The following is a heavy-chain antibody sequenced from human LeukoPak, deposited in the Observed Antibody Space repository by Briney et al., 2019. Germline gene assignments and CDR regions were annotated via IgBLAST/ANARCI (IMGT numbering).Heavy chain of an antibody. CDR3: ARGGRQQLATPFDY. CDR2: INHSGST. V-gene: IGHV4-34*01. D-gene: IGHD6-13*01. J-gene: IGHJ4*02. Sequence: SETLSLTCAVYGGTFSGYYWSWIRQPPAKGLEWIGVINHSGSTNYNPSLKSRVTISVDTSKNQFSLKLSSVTAADTAVYYCARGGRQQLATPFDYWGQGTLVTVSS. CDR1: GGTFSGYY.